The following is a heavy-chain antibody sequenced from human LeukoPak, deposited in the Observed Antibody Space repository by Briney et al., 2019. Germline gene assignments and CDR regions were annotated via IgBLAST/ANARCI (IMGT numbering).Heavy chain of an antibody. V-gene: IGHV3-23*01. CDR1: GFTFSSYA. D-gene: IGHD3-3*01. CDR3: ARVILGASVPHWFDL. J-gene: IGHJ5*02. Sequence: HPGGSLRLSCAVSGFTFSSYAMSWVRQTPGKGLAWVSALSSGGATTYYAESVRGRFTVSRDNSKNTLYLQLSSLRDEDTAMYYCARVILGASVPHWFDLWGQGTLVTVSS. CDR2: LSSGGATT.